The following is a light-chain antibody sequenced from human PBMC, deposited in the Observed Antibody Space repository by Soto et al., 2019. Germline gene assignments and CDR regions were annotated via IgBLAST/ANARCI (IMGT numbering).Light chain of an antibody. CDR3: QQRSVWPPVT. CDR2: GAF. J-gene: IGKJ5*01. Sequence: PWERVTLSCRASQSVSSSYLTWYQQKPGQAHRLIIYGAFNRATGIPAGFSGSGSGTDFTLTISSLEPEDSAVYYCQQRSVWPPVTFGQGTRLEIK. V-gene: IGKV3-11*01. CDR1: QSVSSSY.